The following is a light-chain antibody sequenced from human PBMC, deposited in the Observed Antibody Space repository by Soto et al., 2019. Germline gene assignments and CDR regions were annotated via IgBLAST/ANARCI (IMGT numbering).Light chain of an antibody. Sequence: DIQMTQSQSSLSASVGDRVTITWRASQGIRNDLGRYQQKPGKAPKRLIYAASSLQSGVPSRFSGSGSGTEFTLTISSLQPEDFATYYCLQHNSYPRTFGQGTKVDI. V-gene: IGKV1-17*01. J-gene: IGKJ1*01. CDR2: AAS. CDR3: LQHNSYPRT. CDR1: QGIRND.